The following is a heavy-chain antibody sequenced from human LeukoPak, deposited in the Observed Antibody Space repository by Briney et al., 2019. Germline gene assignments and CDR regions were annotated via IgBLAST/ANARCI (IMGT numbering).Heavy chain of an antibody. CDR2: ILHDGSRE. V-gene: IGHV3-30*03. D-gene: IGHD6-13*01. J-gene: IGHJ4*02. Sequence: PGGSLRLSCVASGFTFSSYGFHWVRQAPGKGLEWLAVILHDGSREYYADSVRGRFTISRDHTKNTLFLEMNSLRTEDTAVYYCARDRTSFSYPSSCDCWGQGTLVTVSS. CDR3: ARDRTSFSYPSSCDC. CDR1: GFTFSSYG.